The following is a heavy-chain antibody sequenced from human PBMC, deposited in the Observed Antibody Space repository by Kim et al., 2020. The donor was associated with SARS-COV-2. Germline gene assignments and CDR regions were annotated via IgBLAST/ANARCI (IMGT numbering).Heavy chain of an antibody. D-gene: IGHD5-12*01. J-gene: IGHJ4*02. V-gene: IGHV3-53*01. CDR3: ARAGLSSGDGWGFAY. CDR2: IYSGGST. Sequence: GGSLRLSCAASGFSVSHNNMAWVRQAPGKGLEWVSAIYSGGSTFHADSVGGRFTISRDNSRSTLYLQMNSLRADDTAVYYCARAGLSSGDGWGFAYWGQGALVTVSS. CDR1: GFSVSHNN.